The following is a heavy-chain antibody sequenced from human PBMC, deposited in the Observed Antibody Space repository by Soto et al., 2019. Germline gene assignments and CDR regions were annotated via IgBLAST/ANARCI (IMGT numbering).Heavy chain of an antibody. V-gene: IGHV3-21*01. J-gene: IGHJ4*02. CDR1: GFTFSSYS. CDR2: ISSSSSYI. Sequence: PGGSLRLSCAASGFTFSSYSMNWVRQAPGKGLELVSSISSSSSYIYYADSVKGRFTISRDNAKNSLYLQVNSLRAEDTAVYYCARDHSPHYYGSGSYSILSYWGQGTLVTVSS. D-gene: IGHD3-10*01. CDR3: ARDHSPHYYGSGSYSILSY.